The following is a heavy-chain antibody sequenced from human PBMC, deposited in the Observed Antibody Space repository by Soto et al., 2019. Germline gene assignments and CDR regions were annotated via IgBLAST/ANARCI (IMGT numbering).Heavy chain of an antibody. D-gene: IGHD6-19*01. V-gene: IGHV4-38-2*02. CDR1: GYFITNGYY. CDR3: ARDRAAVAGTFDY. J-gene: IGHJ4*02. Sequence: QVQLQESGPGLVKPSETLSLTCAVSGYFITNGYYWGWIRQPPGKGLEWIGSIYHTGRTYYNPSLKSRVTMSVDTSKNQFSLKLTSVTAADTAVYYCARDRAAVAGTFDYWGRGTLVTVSS. CDR2: IYHTGRT.